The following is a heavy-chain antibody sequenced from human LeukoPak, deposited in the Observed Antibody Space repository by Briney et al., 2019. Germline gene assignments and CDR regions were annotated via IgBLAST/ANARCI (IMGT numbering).Heavy chain of an antibody. CDR3: AKDSDSGSYPDYFDY. J-gene: IGHJ4*02. Sequence: GGSLRLSCAASGFTFSSYGMHWVRQAPGKGLEWVAVISYDGSNKYYADSVKGRFTISRDNSKNTLYLQMNSLRAEDTAVYYCAKDSDSGSYPDYFDYWGQGTLVTVSS. CDR2: ISYDGSNK. D-gene: IGHD1-26*01. CDR1: GFTFSSYG. V-gene: IGHV3-30*18.